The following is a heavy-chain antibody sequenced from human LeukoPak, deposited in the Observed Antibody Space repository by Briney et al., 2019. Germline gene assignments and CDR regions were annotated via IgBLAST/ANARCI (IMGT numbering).Heavy chain of an antibody. V-gene: IGHV3-23*01. CDR1: GFTFNRCW. Sequence: GGSLRLSCVVSGFTFNRCWMNWVRQAPGKGLEWVSTIIDSGNSLYYADSVESRFTISRDNSKNTLYLQMNSLRAGDTAVYYCAKDPIFSGSYGVFDAWGQGTLVTVSS. J-gene: IGHJ4*02. D-gene: IGHD1-26*01. CDR3: AKDPIFSGSYGVFDA. CDR2: IIDSGNSL.